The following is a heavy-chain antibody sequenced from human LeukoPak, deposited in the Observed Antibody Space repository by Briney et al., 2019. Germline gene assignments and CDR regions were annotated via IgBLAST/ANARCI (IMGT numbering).Heavy chain of an antibody. V-gene: IGHV3-33*01. J-gene: IGHJ5*02. Sequence: GGSLRLSCTASGFTFSSYGMHWVRQAPGKGLEWVAGIWYDGGNKYYADSVKGRFTISRDNSKNTLYLQMNSLRAEDTAVYYCARDSRGYTVTTYWFDPWGQGTLVTVSS. D-gene: IGHD4-11*01. CDR3: ARDSRGYTVTTYWFDP. CDR2: IWYDGGNK. CDR1: GFTFSSYG.